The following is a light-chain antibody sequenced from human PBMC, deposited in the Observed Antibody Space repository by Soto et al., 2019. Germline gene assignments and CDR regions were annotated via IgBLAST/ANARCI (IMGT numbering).Light chain of an antibody. V-gene: IGKV1-17*01. CDR1: QGIRND. CDR3: QQYDSYPPT. Sequence: DIQMTQSPSSLSASVGDRVTITGRASQGIRNDLGWYQQKPGKAPKRLIYKASSLEGGVPSRFSGSGSGTEFILTISSLQPDDFATYYCQQYDSYPPTFGQGTKVDIK. J-gene: IGKJ1*01. CDR2: KAS.